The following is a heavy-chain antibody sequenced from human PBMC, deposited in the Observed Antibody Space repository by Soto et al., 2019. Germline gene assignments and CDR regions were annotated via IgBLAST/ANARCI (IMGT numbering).Heavy chain of an antibody. CDR2: IYYGGST. J-gene: IGHJ4*01. CDR1: GGSISSGGYY. D-gene: IGHD3-22*01. V-gene: IGHV4-31*03. Sequence: SETLSLTCTVSGGSISSGGYYWSWIRQHPGKGLEWIGYIYYGGSTYYNPSLKSRATISGDTSKNQFSLKLSSVTAADTAVYYCARGGYYYENSGQNAYDYWGQGILVTVSA. CDR3: ARGGYYYENSGQNAYDY.